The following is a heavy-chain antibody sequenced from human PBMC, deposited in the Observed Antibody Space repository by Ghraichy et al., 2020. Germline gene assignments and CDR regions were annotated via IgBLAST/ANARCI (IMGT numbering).Heavy chain of an antibody. J-gene: IGHJ6*02. D-gene: IGHD1-7*01. Sequence: LSLTCAASGFTFSSYSMNWVRQAPGKGLEWVSSISSSSSYIYYADSVKGRFTISRDNAKNSLYLQMNSLRAEDTAVYYCARGNWNLTNQGDYYYYYGMDVWGQGTTVTVSS. V-gene: IGHV3-21*01. CDR3: ARGNWNLTNQGDYYYYYGMDV. CDR2: ISSSSSYI. CDR1: GFTFSSYS.